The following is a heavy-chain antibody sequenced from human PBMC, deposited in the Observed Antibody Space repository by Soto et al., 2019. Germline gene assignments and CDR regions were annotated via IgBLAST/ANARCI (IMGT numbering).Heavy chain of an antibody. CDR1: GFSLTTSGVG. CDR2: IYWDDDK. CDR3: AHHPYYCLGSYSFDY. Sequence: QITLKESGPTLVRPTQTLTLTCTFSGFSLTTSGVGVCWIRQPPGKALEWLAVIYWDDDKRYSSSLKSRLTITKDTSKNQVVLTMTNMDPVDTATYYCAHHPYYCLGSYSFDYWGQGTLVTVSS. V-gene: IGHV2-5*02. J-gene: IGHJ4*02. D-gene: IGHD3-10*01.